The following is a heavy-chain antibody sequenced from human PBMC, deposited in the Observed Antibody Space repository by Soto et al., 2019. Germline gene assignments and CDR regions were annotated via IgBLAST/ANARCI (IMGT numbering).Heavy chain of an antibody. Sequence: QVQLVESGGGLVKPGGSLTLSCKASGFALVDYMSWIRQAPGKGLESVSYISGSGAYTTYAESVRVRFTITRDNAKNSLYLQMNNLRAGDTAVYYCSRDYSNKVFDYWGQGTLVTVSS. J-gene: IGHJ4*02. CDR3: SRDYSNKVFDY. CDR2: ISGSGAYT. V-gene: IGHV3-11*05. CDR1: GFALVDY. D-gene: IGHD5-18*01.